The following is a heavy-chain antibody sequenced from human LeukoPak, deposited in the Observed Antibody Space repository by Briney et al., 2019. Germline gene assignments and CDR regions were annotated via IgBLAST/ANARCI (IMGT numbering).Heavy chain of an antibody. CDR2: INPNSGGT. J-gene: IGHJ4*02. V-gene: IGHV1-2*02. CDR1: GFSFTSYG. CDR3: ARGVSGWFDC. D-gene: IGHD6-19*01. Sequence: ASVKVSCKASGFSFTSYGLSWVRQAPGQGLEWMGWINPNSGGTNYAQKFQGRVTMTRDTSISTAYMELSRLRSDDTAVYYCARGVSGWFDCWGQGTLVTVSS.